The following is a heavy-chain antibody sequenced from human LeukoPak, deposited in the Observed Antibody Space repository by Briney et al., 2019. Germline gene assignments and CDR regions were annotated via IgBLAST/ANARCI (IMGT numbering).Heavy chain of an antibody. V-gene: IGHV3-30*03. CDR3: ALTIFGVVSKVPGAFDI. Sequence: GGSLRLSCAASGFTFSSYGMHWVRQAPGKGLEWVAVISYDGSNKYYADSVKGRFTISRDKSKNTLYLQMNSLRAEDTAVYYCALTIFGVVSKVPGAFDIWGQGTMVTVSS. CDR1: GFTFSSYG. CDR2: ISYDGSNK. J-gene: IGHJ3*02. D-gene: IGHD3-3*01.